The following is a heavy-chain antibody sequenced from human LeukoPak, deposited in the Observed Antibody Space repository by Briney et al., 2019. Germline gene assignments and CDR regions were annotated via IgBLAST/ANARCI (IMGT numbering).Heavy chain of an antibody. V-gene: IGHV3-48*03. CDR2: ISSSDSTI. D-gene: IGHD1-1*01. CDR3: AKDGESGIQWTQGYFDY. CDR1: GFTFSSYE. Sequence: HPGGSLRLSCAASGFTFSSYEMNWVRQAPGKGLEWVSYISSSDSTIYYADSVKGRFTISRDNSYNTVYLQMTGLRAEDTAVYYCAKDGESGIQWTQGYFDYWGQGTLVTVSS. J-gene: IGHJ4*02.